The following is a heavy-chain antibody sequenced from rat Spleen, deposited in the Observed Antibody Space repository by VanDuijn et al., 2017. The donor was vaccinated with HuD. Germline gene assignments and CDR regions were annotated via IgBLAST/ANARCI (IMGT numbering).Heavy chain of an antibody. CDR1: GFTFSNYD. CDR3: ARQEYYVDY. J-gene: IGHJ2*01. CDR2: ISYDGSST. V-gene: IGHV5-29*01. Sequence: EVQLVESGGGLVQPGRSMKLSCAASGFTFSNYDMAWVRQAPKKGLEWVATISYDGSSTNYRDSVKGRFTISRDNAKSTLYLQMDSLRSEDTASNDSARQEYYVDYWGQGVMVTVSS.